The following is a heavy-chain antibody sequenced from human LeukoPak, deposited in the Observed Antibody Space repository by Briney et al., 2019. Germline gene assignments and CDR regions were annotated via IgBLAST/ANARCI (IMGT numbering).Heavy chain of an antibody. CDR1: GYIFTGYY. CDR3: ARADYYGSGSYLDY. D-gene: IGHD3-10*01. Sequence: ASVKVSCKASGYIFTGYYMHWVRQAPGQGLEWMGWINSNSGGTNYAQKFQGRITMTRDTTIATAYMELRSLRSDDTAVYYCARADYYGSGSYLDYWGQGTLVTVSS. V-gene: IGHV1-2*02. J-gene: IGHJ4*02. CDR2: INSNSGGT.